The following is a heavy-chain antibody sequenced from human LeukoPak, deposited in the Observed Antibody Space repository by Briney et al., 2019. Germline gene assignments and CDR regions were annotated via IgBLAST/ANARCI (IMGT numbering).Heavy chain of an antibody. CDR3: AKDIIAVPQIDD. CDR2: ISYDGSDK. V-gene: IGHV3-30*18. Sequence: GGSLRLSCAASGFTFSRCGMHWVRQAPGKGLEWVAVISYDGSDKYYADSVKGRFTISRDNSKNTLYLQMNSLRDEDTAVYYCAKDIIAVPQIDDWGQGTLVTASS. CDR1: GFTFSRCG. J-gene: IGHJ4*02. D-gene: IGHD6-19*01.